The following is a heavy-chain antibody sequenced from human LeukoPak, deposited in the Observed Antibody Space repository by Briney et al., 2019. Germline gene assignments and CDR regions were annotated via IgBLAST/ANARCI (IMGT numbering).Heavy chain of an antibody. J-gene: IGHJ4*02. CDR2: IYYSGST. Sequence: PSETLSLTCTVSGGSTSSYYWSWIRQPPGKGLEWIGYIYYSGSTNYNPSLKSRVTISVDTSKNQFSLKLSSVTAADTAVYYCARMRGNMASGWFDYWGQGTLVTVSS. V-gene: IGHV4-59*08. D-gene: IGHD2/OR15-2a*01. CDR1: GGSTSSYY. CDR3: ARMRGNMASGWFDY.